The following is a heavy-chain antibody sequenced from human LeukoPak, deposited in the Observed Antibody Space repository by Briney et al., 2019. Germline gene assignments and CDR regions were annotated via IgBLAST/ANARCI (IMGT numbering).Heavy chain of an antibody. V-gene: IGHV4-30-4*01. CDR1: GASISAGDYY. D-gene: IGHD3-16*02. Sequence: SQTLSLTCTVSGASISAGDYYWSWIRQPPGKGLEWIGYIYYSGSTSYNPSLKSRLTILVDTSKNQFSLRLSSVTAADTAVYYCARGPNYVWGSYQYFDYWGQGTLVTVSS. CDR3: ARGPNYVWGSYQYFDY. CDR2: IYYSGST. J-gene: IGHJ4*02.